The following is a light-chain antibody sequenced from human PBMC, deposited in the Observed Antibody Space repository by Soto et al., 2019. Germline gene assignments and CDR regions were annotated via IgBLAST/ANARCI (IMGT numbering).Light chain of an antibody. CDR3: SSYTSSTTLEVV. Sequence: QSALTQPASVSGSPGQSITISCTGTSSDVGGHNYVSWYQQHPGTAPKLIIYEVTNRPSGVSNRFSGSKSGNTASLTISGLQAEDEADYYCSSYTSSTTLEVVFGGGTQLTVL. V-gene: IGLV2-14*01. J-gene: IGLJ2*01. CDR1: SSDVGGHNY. CDR2: EVT.